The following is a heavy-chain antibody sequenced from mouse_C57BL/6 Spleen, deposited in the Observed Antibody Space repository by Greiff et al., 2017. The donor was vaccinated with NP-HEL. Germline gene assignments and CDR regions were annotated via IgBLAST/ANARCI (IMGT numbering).Heavy chain of an antibody. CDR3: ARQTTVGSLYAMDY. V-gene: IGHV1-39*01. J-gene: IGHJ4*01. CDR1: GYSFTDYN. D-gene: IGHD1-1*01. CDR2: INPNYGTT. Sequence: EVKLQQSGPELVKPGASVKISCKASGYSFTDYNMNWVKQSNGKSLEWIGVINPNYGTTSYNQKFKGKATLTVDQSSSTAYMQLNSLTSEDSAVYYCARQTTVGSLYAMDYWGQGTSVTVSS.